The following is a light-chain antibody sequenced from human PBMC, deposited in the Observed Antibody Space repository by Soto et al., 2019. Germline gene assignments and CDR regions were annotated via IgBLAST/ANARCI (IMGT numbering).Light chain of an antibody. V-gene: IGKV3-11*01. CDR1: QSVSSY. CDR3: QQSYRSPLT. J-gene: IGKJ2*01. CDR2: DTS. Sequence: EIVLTQSPASLSLSPGDRATLSCRASQSVSSYLDWYQQKPGKAPRLLIYDTSSWATGIPARFSGSGSGTDFTLTISSLQPEDFAAYYCQQSYRSPLTFGQGTKLEIK.